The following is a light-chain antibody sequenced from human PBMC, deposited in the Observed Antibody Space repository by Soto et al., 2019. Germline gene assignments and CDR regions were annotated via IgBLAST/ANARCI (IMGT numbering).Light chain of an antibody. Sequence: EIVLTQSPGTLSLSPGERATLSCRASQSVSSSYLAWYQQKPGQALRLLIYGASSRATGIPERFSGSGSGTDFTLTISRLEPEDFAVYYCQQYGSSGYTFGQGTKLEIK. J-gene: IGKJ2*01. V-gene: IGKV3-20*01. CDR2: GAS. CDR1: QSVSSSY. CDR3: QQYGSSGYT.